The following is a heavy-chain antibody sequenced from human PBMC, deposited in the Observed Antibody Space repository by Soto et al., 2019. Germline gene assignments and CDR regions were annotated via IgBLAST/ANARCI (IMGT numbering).Heavy chain of an antibody. CDR2: ISGSGGST. CDR3: AKYAGELLWFGELLHNWFDP. CDR1: GFTFSSYA. J-gene: IGHJ5*02. V-gene: IGHV3-23*01. D-gene: IGHD3-10*01. Sequence: GGSLRLSCAASGFTFSSYAMSWVRQAPGKGLEWVSAISGSGGSTYYADSVKGRFTISRDNSKNTLYLQMNSLRAEDTAVYYCAKYAGELLWFGELLHNWFDPWGQGTLVTVSS.